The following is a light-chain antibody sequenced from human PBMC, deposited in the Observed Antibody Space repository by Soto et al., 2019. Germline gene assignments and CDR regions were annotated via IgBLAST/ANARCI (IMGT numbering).Light chain of an antibody. CDR3: CSYATPRL. Sequence: QSALTQPASVSGSPGQSITISCTGTSSDVGSYNLVSWYQQQPGKAPKLMIYEVSERPSGVSNRFSGSKSGNTASLTISGLQAEDEADYYCCSYATPRLFGGGTKLTVL. CDR1: SSDVGSYNL. CDR2: EVS. J-gene: IGLJ2*01. V-gene: IGLV2-23*02.